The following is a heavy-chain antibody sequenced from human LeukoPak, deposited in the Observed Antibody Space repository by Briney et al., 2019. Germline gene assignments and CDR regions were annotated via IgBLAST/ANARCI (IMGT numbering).Heavy chain of an antibody. D-gene: IGHD3-10*01. J-gene: IGHJ6*03. V-gene: IGHV4-59*12. CDR2: IYYSGST. Sequence: PSETLSLTCTVSGGPISSYYWSWIRQPPGKGLEWIGYIYYSGSTNYNPSLKSRVTLSVDTSKTQFSLRLSSVTAADTAVYYCAREDSGSYYNYYYFYMDVWGKGTTVTISS. CDR3: AREDSGSYYNYYYFYMDV. CDR1: GGPISSYY.